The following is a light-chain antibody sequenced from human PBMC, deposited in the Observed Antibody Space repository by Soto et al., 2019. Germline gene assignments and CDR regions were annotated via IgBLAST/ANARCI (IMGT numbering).Light chain of an antibody. J-gene: IGKJ5*01. Sequence: ELVLTQSPVALSLSSGERATLSCRASQSVSSTLLTWYQQKPGQAPRLLIYGVSSRATGIPDRFSGSGSGTDFTLTISSLQPEDFATYYCQQSYSTPITFGQGTRLEIK. CDR3: QQSYSTPIT. CDR1: QSVSSTL. V-gene: IGKV3-20*01. CDR2: GVS.